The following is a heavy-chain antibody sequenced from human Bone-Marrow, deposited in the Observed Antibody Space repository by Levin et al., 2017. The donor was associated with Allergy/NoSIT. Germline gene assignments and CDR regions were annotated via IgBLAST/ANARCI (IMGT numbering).Heavy chain of an antibody. J-gene: IGHJ4*02. Sequence: GESLKISCAASGFTFNTYWMTWVRQAPGKGLEWVATIKQDGSEKYYADSVKGRFTISRDNAKNSLYLQMNSLRAEDTAVYYCARDSCSSNCYVYWGQGTLVTVSS. V-gene: IGHV3-7*01. D-gene: IGHD2-2*01. CDR1: GFTFNTYW. CDR3: ARDSCSSNCYVY. CDR2: IKQDGSEK.